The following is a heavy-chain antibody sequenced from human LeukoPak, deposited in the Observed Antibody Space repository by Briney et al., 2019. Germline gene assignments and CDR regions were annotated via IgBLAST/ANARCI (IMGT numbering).Heavy chain of an antibody. CDR2: IYPADSDT. V-gene: IGHV5-51*01. CDR3: ARHNADSSGYYPDG. D-gene: IGHD3-22*01. J-gene: IGHJ4*02. CDR1: GYSFTNYW. Sequence: GESLKISCKGSGYSFTNYWIGWVRQMPGKGLEGLGIIYPADSDTRYSPSFQGQVTISADKSISTAYLQWSSLKASDTAMYYCARHNADSSGYYPDGWGQGTLVTVSS.